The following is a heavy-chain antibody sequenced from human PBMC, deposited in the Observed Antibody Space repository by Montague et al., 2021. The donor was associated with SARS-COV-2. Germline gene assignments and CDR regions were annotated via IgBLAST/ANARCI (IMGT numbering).Heavy chain of an antibody. V-gene: IGHV4-39*07. CDR3: ARAPFMITFGGVITRLRGYYFDY. J-gene: IGHJ4*02. Sequence: SETLSLTCTVSGGSISSSSYYWGWIRQPPGKGLEWNGSIYYSGSTYYNPSLKSRVTISVDTSKNQFSLKLSSVTAADTAVYYCARAPFMITFGGVITRLRGYYFDYWGQGTLVTVSS. D-gene: IGHD3-16*01. CDR2: IYYSGST. CDR1: GGSISSSSYY.